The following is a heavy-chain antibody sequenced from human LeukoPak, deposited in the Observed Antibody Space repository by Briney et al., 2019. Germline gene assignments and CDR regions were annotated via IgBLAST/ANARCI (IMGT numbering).Heavy chain of an antibody. CDR1: GGSFSGYY. J-gene: IGHJ4*02. CDR3: ARDDDYGDYV. Sequence: SETLSLTCTVSGGSFSGYYWSWIRQPPGKGLEWIGSIYYSGSTNYNPSLKSRVTISVDTSKNQFSLKLSSVTAADTAVYYCARDDDYGDYVWGQGTLVTVSS. V-gene: IGHV4-59*01. D-gene: IGHD4-17*01. CDR2: IYYSGST.